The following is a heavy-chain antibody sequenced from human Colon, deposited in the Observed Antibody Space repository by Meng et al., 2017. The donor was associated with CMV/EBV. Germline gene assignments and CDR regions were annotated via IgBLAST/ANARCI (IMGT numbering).Heavy chain of an antibody. J-gene: IGHJ3*01. CDR1: GFTFDNYA. CDR3: VKETAVTGDDAFDV. V-gene: IGHV3-9*01. CDR2: IGWNGVTI. D-gene: IGHD2-21*02. Sequence: GGSLRPSGAASGFTFDNYAMNWVRQGPGKGLEWVAGIGWNGVTIGYSDSVKGRFTISRDNAKNLLHLQMNSLTADDTALYYCVKETAVTGDDAFDVWGPGTMVTVSS.